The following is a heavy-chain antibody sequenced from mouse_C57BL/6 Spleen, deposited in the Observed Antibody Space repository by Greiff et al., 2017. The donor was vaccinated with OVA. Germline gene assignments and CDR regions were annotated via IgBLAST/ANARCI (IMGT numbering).Heavy chain of an antibody. Sequence: VQLQQSGPELVKPGASVKISCKASGYAFSSSWMNWVKQRPGKGLEWIGRIYPGDGDTNYNGKFKGKATLTADNSSSTDYMQLSSLTSEYTAVYCCARGDTTVPYYAMDYWGQGTSVTVSS. CDR1: GYAFSSSW. CDR2: IYPGDGDT. V-gene: IGHV1-82*01. D-gene: IGHD1-1*01. CDR3: ARGDTTVPYYAMDY. J-gene: IGHJ4*01.